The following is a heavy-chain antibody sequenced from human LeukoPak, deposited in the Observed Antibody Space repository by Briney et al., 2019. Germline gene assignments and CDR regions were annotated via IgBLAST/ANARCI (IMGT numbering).Heavy chain of an antibody. D-gene: IGHD5-12*01. CDR3: TKSRISFSGQADH. CDR1: GFTFSSYA. CDR2: ISGSGGST. V-gene: IGHV3-23*01. Sequence: PRGSLRLSCAASGFTFSSYAMSWVRQAPGKGLEWVSAISGSGGSTYYADSVKGRFTISRDNSKNTLYQQMNSLRAEDTAVYYCTKSRISFSGQADHWGQGTLVTVSS. J-gene: IGHJ4*02.